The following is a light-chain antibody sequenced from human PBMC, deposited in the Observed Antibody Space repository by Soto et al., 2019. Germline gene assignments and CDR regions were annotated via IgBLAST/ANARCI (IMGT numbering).Light chain of an antibody. J-gene: IGKJ3*01. V-gene: IGKV1-17*01. CDR2: AAS. CDR3: LQHSSYPFT. CDR1: QGIGNY. Sequence: DIQMTQSPPSLSASVGDRVTITCRASQGIGNYLGWYQQKPGKAPKRLIYAASSLQGGVPSRFSGSGSGTEFTLTISSLQPEDFAAYYCLQHSSYPFTFGHGTKVDIK.